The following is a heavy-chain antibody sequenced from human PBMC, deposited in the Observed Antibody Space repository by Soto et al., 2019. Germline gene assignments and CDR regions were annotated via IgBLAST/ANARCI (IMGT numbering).Heavy chain of an antibody. J-gene: IGHJ4*02. Sequence: EVQLLESGGGLAQPGGSLRLSCAASGFIFNTYAMHWVRQAPGKGLEWVSAISGSGINTYYADTVKVRFTISSDKSKKTVDLQITRMRAEDTAGYYCAKLNLSGSGIPDNYFDFRGQGTQVTVSS. CDR2: ISGSGINT. V-gene: IGHV3-23*01. CDR1: GFIFNTYA. D-gene: IGHD3-10*01. CDR3: AKLNLSGSGIPDNYFDF.